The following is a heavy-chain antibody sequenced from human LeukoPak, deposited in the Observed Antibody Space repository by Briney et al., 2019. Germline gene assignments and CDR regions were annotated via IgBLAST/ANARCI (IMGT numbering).Heavy chain of an antibody. CDR2: IIPIFGTA. CDR1: GGTFSSYA. CDR3: ASSRDGYNFNY. Sequence: SVKVSCEASGGTFSSYAISWVRQAPGQGLEWMGGIIPIFGTANYAQKFQGRVTITTDESTSTAYMELSSLRSEDTAVYYCASSRDGYNFNYWGQGTLVTVSS. J-gene: IGHJ4*02. V-gene: IGHV1-69*05. D-gene: IGHD5-24*01.